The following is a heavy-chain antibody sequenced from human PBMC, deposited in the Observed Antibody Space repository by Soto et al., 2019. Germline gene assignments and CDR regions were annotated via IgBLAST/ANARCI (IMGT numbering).Heavy chain of an antibody. CDR3: VKGEYYYDSSGYYPFDY. Sequence: GGSLRLSCSASGFTFSIYAMHWVRQAPGKGLEYVSSISINEGSTHYADSVKGKFNISRDNSKNTQYIKMRSLKADDTALYYCVKGEYYYDSSGYYPFDYWGQGT. V-gene: IGHV3-64D*06. D-gene: IGHD3-22*01. CDR1: GFTFSIYA. CDR2: ISINEGST. J-gene: IGHJ4*02.